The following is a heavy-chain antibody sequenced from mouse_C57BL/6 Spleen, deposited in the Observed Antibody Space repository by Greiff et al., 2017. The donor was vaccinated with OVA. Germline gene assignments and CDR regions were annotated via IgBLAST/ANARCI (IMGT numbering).Heavy chain of an antibody. J-gene: IGHJ3*01. CDR1: GFTFSDAW. V-gene: IGHV6-6*01. CDR2: IRNKANNHAT. CDR3: TRHDPDGGFAY. Sequence: EVQRVESGGGLVQPGGSMKLSCAASGFTFSDAWMDWVRQSPEKGLEWVAEIRNKANNHATYYAESVKGRFTISRDDSKSSVYLQMNSLRAEDTGIYYCTRHDPDGGFAYWGQGTLVTVSA.